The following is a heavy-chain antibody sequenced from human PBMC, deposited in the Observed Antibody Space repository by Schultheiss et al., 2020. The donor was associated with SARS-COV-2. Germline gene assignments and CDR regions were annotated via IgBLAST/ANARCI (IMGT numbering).Heavy chain of an antibody. J-gene: IGHJ6*02. Sequence: GGSLRLSCAASGFTFSSYDMHWVRQATGKGLEWVSAIGTAGDTDEPGSGKGRVTSSREKAKNSLYLQMNSLRAGDTAVYYCARTTVYYYYGMDVWGQVTTVTVSS. V-gene: IGHV3-13*01. CDR3: ARTTVYYYYGMDV. CDR2: IGTAGDT. CDR1: GFTFSSYD. D-gene: IGHD4-17*01.